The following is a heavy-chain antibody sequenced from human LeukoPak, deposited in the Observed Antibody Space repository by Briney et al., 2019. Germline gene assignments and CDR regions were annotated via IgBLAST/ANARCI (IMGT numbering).Heavy chain of an antibody. V-gene: IGHV3-9*01. D-gene: IGHD3-9*01. CDR3: ARDMEETYYDVLAGYSPYYFDY. CDR1: GFTFDDYA. CDR2: ISWNSDSI. Sequence: PGGSLRLSCAASGFTFDDYAMHWVRHAPGKGLEWVSGISWNSDSIGYADSVKGRFTISRDNAKNSLYLQMNSLRADDTAVYYCARDMEETYYDVLAGYSPYYFDYWGQGTLVTVSS. J-gene: IGHJ4*02.